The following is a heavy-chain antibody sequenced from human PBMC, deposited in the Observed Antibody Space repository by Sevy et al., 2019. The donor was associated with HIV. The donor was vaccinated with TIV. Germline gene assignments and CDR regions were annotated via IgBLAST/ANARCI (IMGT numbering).Heavy chain of an antibody. CDR2: IKQDGSEK. CDR3: ARGNYYDSTGYYPDTFDI. Sequence: GGSLRLSCAASGFTFSNYWMSWVRQAPGKGLEWVANIKQDGSEKYEVDSVKGRFTIPRDNAKNSLYLQMNSLRAEDTAVYYCARGNYYDSTGYYPDTFDIWGQGTMVTVSS. V-gene: IGHV3-7*01. CDR1: GFTFSNYW. D-gene: IGHD3-22*01. J-gene: IGHJ3*02.